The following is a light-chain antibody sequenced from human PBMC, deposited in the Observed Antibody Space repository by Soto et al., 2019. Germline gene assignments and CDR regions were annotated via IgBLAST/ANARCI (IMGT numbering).Light chain of an antibody. J-gene: IGLJ2*01. V-gene: IGLV4-69*01. CDR3: QTWGPGIHVV. Sequence: QPVLTQSPSASASLGASVKLTCTLSSGHSSYAIALHQQQPEKGPRYLMKLDSDGSHTKGDAIPVRFSGSSSGAERYPTGSCLQSEDEADSYCQTWGPGIHVVFGGGTKVTVL. CDR1: SGHSSYA. CDR2: LDSDGSH.